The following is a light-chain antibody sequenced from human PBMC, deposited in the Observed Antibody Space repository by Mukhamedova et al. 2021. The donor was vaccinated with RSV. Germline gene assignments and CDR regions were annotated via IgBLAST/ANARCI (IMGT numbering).Light chain of an antibody. Sequence: GRAPKLLIYESKFRPSGVPDRFSGSKSGTSASLIITGLQSEDEGEYVCQSYDSSVPGLGGVFGEGTTETVL. CDR3: QSYDSSVPGLGGV. CDR2: ESK. J-gene: IGLJ3*02. V-gene: IGLV1-40*01.